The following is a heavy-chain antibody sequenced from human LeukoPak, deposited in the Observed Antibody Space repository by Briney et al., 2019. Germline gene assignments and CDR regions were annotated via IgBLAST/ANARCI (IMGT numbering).Heavy chain of an antibody. CDR2: IYSGGST. J-gene: IGHJ4*02. D-gene: IGHD3-10*01. CDR1: GFTVSSNY. V-gene: IGHV3-66*01. CDR3: ARYSSLRLWFRS. Sequence: GGSLRLSCAASGFTVSSNYMSWVRQAPGKGLEWVSVIYSGGSTYYADSVKGRFTISRDNSKNTLYLQMDSLRAGETDVYYWARYSSLRLWFRSWGQGNLVTVSS.